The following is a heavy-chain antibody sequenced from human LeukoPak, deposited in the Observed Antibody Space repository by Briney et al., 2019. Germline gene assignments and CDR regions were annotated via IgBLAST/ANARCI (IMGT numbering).Heavy chain of an antibody. V-gene: IGHV3-30*18. CDR1: GFTFSSYG. Sequence: PGGSLRPSCAASGFTFSSYGMHWVRQAPGKGLEWVAVISYDGSNKYYADSVKGRFTISRDNSKNTLYLQMNSLRAEDTAVYYCAKSGAWGQGTLVTVSS. CDR2: ISYDGSNK. J-gene: IGHJ4*02. CDR3: AKSGA.